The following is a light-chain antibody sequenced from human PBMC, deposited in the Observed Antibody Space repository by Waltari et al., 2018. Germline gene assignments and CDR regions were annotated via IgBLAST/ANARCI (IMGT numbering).Light chain of an antibody. CDR1: GRYVGAYNH. V-gene: IGLV2-8*01. CDR2: DVS. J-gene: IGLJ2*01. CDR3: FSYAGSNNLV. Sequence: QSALTQPPSASGSPGPSVTISCTGTGRYVGAYNHVSWYQQHPHKAPQLMIFDVSHRPSGVPDRFSGSKSGNTASLTVSGLQAEDEADYYCFSYAGSNNLVFGGGTKLTVL.